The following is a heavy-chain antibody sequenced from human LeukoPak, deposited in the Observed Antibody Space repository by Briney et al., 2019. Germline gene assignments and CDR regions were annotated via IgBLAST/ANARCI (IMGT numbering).Heavy chain of an antibody. CDR3: ARDPQYCSGDSYYSFDY. V-gene: IGHV3-21*01. J-gene: IGHJ4*02. CDR1: GFTFSSYS. D-gene: IGHD2-15*01. CDR2: IISSSSYI. Sequence: GGSLRLSCAASGFTFSSYSMNWVRQAPGKGLEWVSSIISSSSYIYYADSVKGRFTISRDNAKNSLYLQMNSLRAEDTAVYYCARDPQYCSGDSYYSFDYWGQGTLVTVSS.